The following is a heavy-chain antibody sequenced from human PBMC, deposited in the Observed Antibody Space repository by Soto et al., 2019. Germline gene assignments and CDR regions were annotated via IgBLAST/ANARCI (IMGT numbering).Heavy chain of an antibody. CDR1: GGSLSSSSYF. CDR2: IYHGGSN. J-gene: IGHJ5*02. Sequence: PSETLSLTCTVSGGSLSSSSYFWGWIRQPPGKGLEWIGSIYHGGSNYNNPSLDSRLTISVDTSKNQFSLKLRSVTAADTAVYFCARPMSLTGNTKWFDPWGLGILVNVSS. V-gene: IGHV4-39*01. CDR3: ARPMSLTGNTKWFDP. D-gene: IGHD3-9*01.